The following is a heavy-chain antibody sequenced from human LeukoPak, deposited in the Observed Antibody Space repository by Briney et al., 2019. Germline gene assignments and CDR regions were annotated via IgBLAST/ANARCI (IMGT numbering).Heavy chain of an antibody. J-gene: IGHJ4*02. D-gene: IGHD3-10*01. CDR1: GGSISSYY. CDR2: IYTSGTI. V-gene: IGHV4-4*07. CDR3: ARRGYYGWGSVY. Sequence: SETLSLTCTVSGGSISSYYWSWIRQPAGTALEWIGRIYTSGTITYNPSLKSRVTMSVDTSKNQFSLKLSPVTAADTAIYYCARRGYYGWGSVYWGQGTLVTVSS.